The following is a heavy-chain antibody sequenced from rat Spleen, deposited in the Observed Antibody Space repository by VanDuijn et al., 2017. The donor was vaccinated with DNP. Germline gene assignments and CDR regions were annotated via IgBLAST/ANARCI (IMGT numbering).Heavy chain of an antibody. Sequence: QVQLKESGPGLVQPSQTLSLTCTVSGFSLTSYSVAWVRQPPGKGLAWIAAMSSGGRTYYNSPLKSRLSISRDTSKSQVFLKMNSLQTEDTAMYFCARSDYSDDSYYYGYFDYWGQGVMVTVSS. CDR3: ARSDYSDDSYYYGYFDY. V-gene: IGHV2-6*01. J-gene: IGHJ2*01. CDR1: GFSLTSYS. D-gene: IGHD1-12*02. CDR2: MSSGGRT.